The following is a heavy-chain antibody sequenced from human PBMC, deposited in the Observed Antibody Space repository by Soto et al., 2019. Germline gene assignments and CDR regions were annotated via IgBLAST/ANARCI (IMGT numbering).Heavy chain of an antibody. D-gene: IGHD2-2*01. V-gene: IGHV4-31*03. CDR1: GGSISSGGYY. J-gene: IGHJ6*02. CDR3: ARAYCSSTSCYPGGAYYYYYGMDV. Sequence: PSETLSLTCTVSGGSISSGGYYWSWIRQHPGKGLEWIGYIYYSGSTYYNPSLKSRVTISVDTSKNQFSLKLSSVTAADTAVYYCARAYCSSTSCYPGGAYYYYYGMDVWGQGTTVTSP. CDR2: IYYSGST.